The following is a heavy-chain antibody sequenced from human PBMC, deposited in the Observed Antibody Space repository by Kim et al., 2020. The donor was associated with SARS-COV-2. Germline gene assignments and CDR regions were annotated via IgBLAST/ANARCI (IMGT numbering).Heavy chain of an antibody. CDR3: ARDVSGGWYIQDYFDY. V-gene: IGHV3-7*01. D-gene: IGHD6-19*01. CDR1: GFTFSSYW. CDR2: IKQDGSEK. Sequence: GGSLRLSCAASGFTFSSYWMSWVRQAPGKGLEWVANIKQDGSEKYYVDSVKGRFTISRDNAKNSLYLQMNSLRAEDTAVYYCARDVSGGWYIQDYFDYWGQGTLVTISS. J-gene: IGHJ4*02.